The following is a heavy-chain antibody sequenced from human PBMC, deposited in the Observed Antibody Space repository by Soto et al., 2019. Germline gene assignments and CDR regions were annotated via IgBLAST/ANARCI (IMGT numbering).Heavy chain of an antibody. CDR1: GFTFSSYW. D-gene: IGHD3-16*01. J-gene: IGHJ4*02. Sequence: EVRLVESGGGSVQPGGSLRLSCAASGFTFSSYWVHWVRQVPGKGLVWLSRINTDGTRTSYADSVKGRFAISRDNAKNTVYLQMNSLRVEDSAAYYCARGGLGSFLLDYWGQGTLVSVSS. CDR2: INTDGTRT. CDR3: ARGGLGSFLLDY. V-gene: IGHV3-74*01.